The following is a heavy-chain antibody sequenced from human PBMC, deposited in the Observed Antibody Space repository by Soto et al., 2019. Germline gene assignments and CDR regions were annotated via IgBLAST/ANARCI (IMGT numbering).Heavy chain of an antibody. V-gene: IGHV4-38-2*02. CDR2: IYHSGST. D-gene: IGHD5-18*01. CDR3: AREQLWLSDAFDI. J-gene: IGHJ3*02. CDR1: GYCISSGYY. Sequence: SETLSLTCAVSGYCISSGYYWGWIRQPPGKGLEWIGSIYHSGSTYYNPSLKSRVTISVDTSKNQFSLKLSSVTAADTAVYYCAREQLWLSDAFDIWGQGTMVTVSS.